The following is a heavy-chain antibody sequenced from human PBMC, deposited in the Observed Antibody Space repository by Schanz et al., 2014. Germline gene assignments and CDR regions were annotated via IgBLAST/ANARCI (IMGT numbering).Heavy chain of an antibody. V-gene: IGHV3-48*01. J-gene: IGHJ4*02. Sequence: EVQLVESGGGVVQPGGSLRLSCATSGFTFITYTMNWVRQTPGKGLEWVSFISSSGTSIYYADSVKGRFTISRDNAKSSLYLQMNSLRAEDTAVYYCARSRGFDSSFDFWGRGTLVTVSS. CDR1: GFTFITYT. CDR3: ARSRGFDSSFDF. CDR2: ISSSGTSI. D-gene: IGHD5-12*01.